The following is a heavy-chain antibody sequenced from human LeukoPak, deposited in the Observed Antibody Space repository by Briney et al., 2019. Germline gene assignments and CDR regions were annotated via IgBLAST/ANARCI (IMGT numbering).Heavy chain of an antibody. D-gene: IGHD2-15*01. J-gene: IGHJ4*02. CDR3: ARTYCSGGSCYEDF. V-gene: IGHV3-21*01. CDR2: ISSSSSYI. Sequence: GGSLRLSCAASGFTFSSYSMNWVRQAPGKGLEWVSSISSSSSYIYYADSVKGRFTISRDNAKKSLYLQLNSLRAEDTAVYYCARTYCSGGSCYEDFWGQGTLVTVSS. CDR1: GFTFSSYS.